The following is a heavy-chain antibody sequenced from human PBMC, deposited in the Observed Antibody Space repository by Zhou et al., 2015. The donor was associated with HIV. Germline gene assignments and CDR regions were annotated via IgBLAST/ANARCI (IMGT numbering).Heavy chain of an antibody. V-gene: IGHV3-74*03. CDR3: VRGRHWTVTTGAESFDI. Sequence: VQLVESGGGVVQPGRSLRVSCAASGFSFTNYWMHWVRQDPGKGLVWVSRINSDETSTTYADSVKGRFTISRDNAKKTLYLQMNSLRAEDTAVYYCVRGRHWTVTTGAESFDIWGQGTVVTVSS. CDR2: INSDETST. CDR1: GFSFTNYW. D-gene: IGHD4-17*01. J-gene: IGHJ3*02.